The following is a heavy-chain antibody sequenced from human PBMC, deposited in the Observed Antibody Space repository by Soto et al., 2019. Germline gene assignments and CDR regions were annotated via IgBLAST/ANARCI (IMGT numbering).Heavy chain of an antibody. CDR3: ARILPFYCRGGSCYRGYYFDY. V-gene: IGHV2-26*01. CDR2: IFSNDEK. Sequence: SGPTLVNPTATLTLTCTVSGFSLSNARMGVSWIRQPPGKALEWLAHIFSNDEKSYSTSLKSRLTISKDTSKSQVVRTMTNMDPVDTATYYCARILPFYCRGGSCYRGYYFDYWGQGTLVTVSS. D-gene: IGHD2-15*01. J-gene: IGHJ4*02. CDR1: GFSLSNARMG.